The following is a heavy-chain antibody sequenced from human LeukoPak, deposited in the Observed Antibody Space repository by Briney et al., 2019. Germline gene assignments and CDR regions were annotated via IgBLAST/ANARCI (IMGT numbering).Heavy chain of an antibody. Sequence: PSETLSLTCTVSGGSISSYYWSWIRQPAGKGLEWIGRIYTSGSTNYNPSLKSRVTMSVDTSKNQFSLKLSSVTAADTAVYYCARHFSGYSGYAKVAVAGHFDYWGQGTLVTVSS. CDR2: IYTSGST. CDR3: ARHFSGYSGYAKVAVAGHFDY. D-gene: IGHD5-12*01. J-gene: IGHJ4*02. CDR1: GGSISSYY. V-gene: IGHV4-4*07.